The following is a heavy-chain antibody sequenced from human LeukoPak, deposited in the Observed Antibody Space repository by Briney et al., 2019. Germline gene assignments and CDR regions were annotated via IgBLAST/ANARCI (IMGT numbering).Heavy chain of an antibody. V-gene: IGHV3-21*01. J-gene: IGHJ4*02. CDR2: ISSSSSYI. CDR1: GFTFSSYA. Sequence: GGSLRLSCAASGFTFSSYAMSWVRQAPGKGLEWISSISSSSSYIYYADSVKGRFTISRDNAKNSLYLQMNSLRAEDTAVYYCARDAPRYCSGGSCYLGYWGQGTLVTVSS. D-gene: IGHD2-15*01. CDR3: ARDAPRYCSGGSCYLGY.